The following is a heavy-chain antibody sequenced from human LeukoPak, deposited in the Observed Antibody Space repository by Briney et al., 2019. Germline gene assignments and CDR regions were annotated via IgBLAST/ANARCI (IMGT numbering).Heavy chain of an antibody. D-gene: IGHD4-17*01. J-gene: IGHJ4*02. Sequence: SETLSLPCTVSGGSISSSSYYWGWIRQPPGKGLEWIGSIYYSGSTYYNPSLKSRVTISVDTSKNQFSLKLSSVTAADTAVYYCARVSPVTTRFDYWGQGTLVTVSS. CDR2: IYYSGST. V-gene: IGHV4-39*07. CDR1: GGSISSSSYY. CDR3: ARVSPVTTRFDY.